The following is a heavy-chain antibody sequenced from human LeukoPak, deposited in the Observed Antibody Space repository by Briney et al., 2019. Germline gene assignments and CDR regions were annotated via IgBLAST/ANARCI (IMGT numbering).Heavy chain of an antibody. CDR3: ARVWGRPPPGGDAFDI. J-gene: IGHJ3*02. CDR2: INPNSGGT. Sequence: GASVKVSCKASGYTFTGYYMHWVRQAPGQGLEWMGWINPNSGGTNYAQKFQGRVTMTRDTSISTAYMELSRLRSDDTAVYYCARVWGRPPPGGDAFDIWGQGTMVTVSS. V-gene: IGHV1-2*02. CDR1: GYTFTGYY. D-gene: IGHD3-16*01.